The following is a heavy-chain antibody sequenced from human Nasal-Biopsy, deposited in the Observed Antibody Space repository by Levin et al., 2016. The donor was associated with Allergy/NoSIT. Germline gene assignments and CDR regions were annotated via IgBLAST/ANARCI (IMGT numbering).Heavy chain of an antibody. CDR1: GFSFSNAW. D-gene: IGHD4-17*01. CDR3: ATDPSSGDDYGPFDY. Sequence: GGSLRLSCAASGFSFSNAWMTWVRQAPGKGPEWVGRIRNAIDGGTPDYAAPVEGRFTISRDDGIEVLYLEMNSLRPEDTASYFCATDPSSGDDYGPFDYWGQGTLVTVSS. CDR2: IRNAIDGGTP. J-gene: IGHJ4*01. V-gene: IGHV3-15*01.